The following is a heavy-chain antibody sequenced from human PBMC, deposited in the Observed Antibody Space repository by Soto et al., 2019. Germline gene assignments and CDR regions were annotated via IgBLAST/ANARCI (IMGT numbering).Heavy chain of an antibody. Sequence: TLSLTCTVSGGSISSSSYYWGWIRQPPGKGLEWIGSIYYSGSTYYNPSLKSRVTITVDTSKNQFSLKLSSVTAADTAVYYCASTFVSGYDSYYYYYYMDVWGKGTTVTVSS. CDR2: IYYSGST. D-gene: IGHD5-12*01. J-gene: IGHJ6*03. CDR1: GGSISSSSYY. V-gene: IGHV4-39*01. CDR3: ASTFVSGYDSYYYYYYMDV.